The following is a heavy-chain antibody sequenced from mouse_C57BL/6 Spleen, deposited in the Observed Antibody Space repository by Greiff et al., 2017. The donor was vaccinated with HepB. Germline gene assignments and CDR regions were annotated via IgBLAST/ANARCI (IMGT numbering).Heavy chain of an antibody. D-gene: IGHD1-1*01. J-gene: IGHJ2*01. CDR1: GYTFTDYY. Sequence: VQLKESGPVLVKPGASVKMSCKASGYTFTDYYMNWVKQSHGKSLEWIGVINPYNGGTSYNQKFKGKATLTVDKSSSTAYMELNSLTSEDSAVYYCARGLLRYFDYWGQGTTRTVSS. V-gene: IGHV1-19*01. CDR2: INPYNGGT. CDR3: ARGLLRYFDY.